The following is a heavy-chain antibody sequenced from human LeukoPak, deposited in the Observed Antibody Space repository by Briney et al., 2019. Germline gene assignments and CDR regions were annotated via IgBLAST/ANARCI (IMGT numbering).Heavy chain of an antibody. Sequence: KPSETLSLTCTVSGGSISSSSYYWGWIRQPPGKGLEWIGSIHYSGSTYYNPSLKSRVTISVDTSKNQFSLKLSSVTAADTAVYYCARSITSTGTGDYWGQGTLVTVSS. CDR1: GGSISSSSYY. CDR2: IHYSGST. J-gene: IGHJ4*02. V-gene: IGHV4-39*07. D-gene: IGHD4-17*01. CDR3: ARSITSTGTGDY.